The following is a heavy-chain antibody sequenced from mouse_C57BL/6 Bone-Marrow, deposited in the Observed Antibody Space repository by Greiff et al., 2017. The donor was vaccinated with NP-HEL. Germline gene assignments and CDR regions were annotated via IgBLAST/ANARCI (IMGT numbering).Heavy chain of an antibody. Sequence: VQLKESGAELVRPGASVKLSCTASGFNIKDDYMHWVKQRPEQGLEWIGWIDPENGDTEYASKFQGKATITADTSSTTAYLQLSSLTSEDTAVYYCTFTTVVAWGQGTTLTVSS. CDR1: GFNIKDDY. CDR3: TFTTVVA. D-gene: IGHD1-1*01. V-gene: IGHV14-4*01. J-gene: IGHJ2*01. CDR2: IDPENGDT.